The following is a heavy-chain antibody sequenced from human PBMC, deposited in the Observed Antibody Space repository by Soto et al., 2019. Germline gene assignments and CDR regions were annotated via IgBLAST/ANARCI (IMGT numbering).Heavy chain of an antibody. D-gene: IGHD5-12*01. V-gene: IGHV3-9*01. CDR2: ISSNSRHI. Sequence: EVQLVESGGGLVQPGRSLRLSCAASGFTFDGYAMHWVRQAPGKGLEGVSGISSNSRHIGYGDTVQGRFTISRGNAKNSLYLQMNSLTPEDTALYYCAREGSGYERGFDYWGQGTLVTVSS. J-gene: IGHJ4*02. CDR3: AREGSGYERGFDY. CDR1: GFTFDGYA.